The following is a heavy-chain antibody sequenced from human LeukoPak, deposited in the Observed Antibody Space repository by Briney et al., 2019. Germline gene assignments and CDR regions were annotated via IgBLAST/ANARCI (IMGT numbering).Heavy chain of an antibody. CDR3: ARGGFDFWSGYRNWFDP. J-gene: IGHJ5*02. CDR1: GGSISSSNW. Sequence: SETLSLTCAVSGGSISSSNWWSWVRQPPGKGLEWIGEIYHSGSTNYNPSLKGRVTISVDKSKNQFSLKLSSVTAADTAVYYCARGGFDFWSGYRNWFDPWGQGTLVTVSS. D-gene: IGHD3-3*01. V-gene: IGHV4-4*02. CDR2: IYHSGST.